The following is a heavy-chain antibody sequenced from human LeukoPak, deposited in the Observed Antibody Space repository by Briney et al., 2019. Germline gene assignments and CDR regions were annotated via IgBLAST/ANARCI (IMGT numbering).Heavy chain of an antibody. D-gene: IGHD4-17*01. CDR3: ARDTDTVTTILDY. V-gene: IGHV3-7*01. CDR2: IKQDGSEK. Sequence: PGGSLRLSCAASGVTLSTYWMSWVRQAPGKGLEWVAIIKQDGSEKFYVDSVKGRFTISRDNAKNTLYLQMNSLRAEDTAVYYCARDTDTVTTILDYWGQGTLVTVSS. CDR1: GVTLSTYW. J-gene: IGHJ4*02.